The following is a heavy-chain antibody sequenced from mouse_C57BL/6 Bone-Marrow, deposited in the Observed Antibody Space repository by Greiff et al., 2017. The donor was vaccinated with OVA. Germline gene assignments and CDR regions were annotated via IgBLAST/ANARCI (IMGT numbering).Heavy chain of an antibody. CDR1: GFTFSSYA. CDR2: ISDGGSYT. J-gene: IGHJ1*03. CDR3: ARDLDYYGSADWYFDV. Sequence: EVHLVESGGGLVKPGGSLKLSCAASGFTFSSYAMSWVRQTPEKRLEWVATISDGGSYTYYPDNVKGRFTISRDNAKNNLYLQMSHLKSEDTAMYYCARDLDYYGSADWYFDVWGTGTTVTVSS. V-gene: IGHV5-4*01. D-gene: IGHD1-1*01.